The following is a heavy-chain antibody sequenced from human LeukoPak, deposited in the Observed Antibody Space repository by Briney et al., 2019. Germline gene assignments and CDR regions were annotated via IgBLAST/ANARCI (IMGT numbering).Heavy chain of an antibody. V-gene: IGHV3-74*01. CDR2: INSDGSST. Sequence: PGGSLRLSCAASEFTFSGYWMHWVRQAPGKGLVWVSRINSDGSSTSYADSVKGRFTISRDNAKNMVYLQMNSLRAEDTAVYYCAKDALPRIAAAGTVVWGQGTLVTVSS. CDR1: EFTFSGYW. CDR3: AKDALPRIAAAGTVV. D-gene: IGHD6-13*01. J-gene: IGHJ4*02.